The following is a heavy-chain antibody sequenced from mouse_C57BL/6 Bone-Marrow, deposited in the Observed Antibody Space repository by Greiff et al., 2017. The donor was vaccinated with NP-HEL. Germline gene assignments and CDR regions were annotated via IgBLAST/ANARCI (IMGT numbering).Heavy chain of an antibody. V-gene: IGHV1-19*01. CDR3: ASPTAPYAMDY. J-gene: IGHJ4*01. D-gene: IGHD3-2*01. CDR2: INPYNGGT. Sequence: EVKLVESGPVLVKPGASVKMSCKASGYTFTDYYMNWVKQSHGKSLEWIGVINPYNGGTSYNQKFKGKATLTVDKSSSTAYMELNSLTSEDSAVYYCASPTAPYAMDYWGQGTSVTVSS. CDR1: GYTFTDYY.